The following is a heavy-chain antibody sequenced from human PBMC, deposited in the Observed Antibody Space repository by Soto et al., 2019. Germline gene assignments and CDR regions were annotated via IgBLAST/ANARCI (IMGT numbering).Heavy chain of an antibody. CDR3: ARNHYGDPPLNNWFDP. D-gene: IGHD4-17*01. V-gene: IGHV4-59*13. Sequence: LSLTCTVSDDSIIGYYWSWIRQPPGKGLEWIGNIHYSGSTNYSPSLKSRVTISIDTSKNQFSLNLSSVTAADTAVYYCARNHYGDPPLNNWFDPWGQGSLVTVSS. CDR2: IHYSGST. J-gene: IGHJ5*02. CDR1: DDSIIGYY.